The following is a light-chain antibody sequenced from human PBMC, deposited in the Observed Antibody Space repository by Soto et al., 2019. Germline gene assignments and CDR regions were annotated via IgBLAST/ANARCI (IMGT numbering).Light chain of an antibody. CDR3: AAWDDSLNGHV. CDR2: SNS. CDR1: SSNIGSNT. J-gene: IGLJ1*01. Sequence: QSVLTQPPSASGTLGQRVTISCSGSSSNIGSNTVDWYQQLPGTAPKLLIYSNSQRPSGVPDRFSGSKSGTSASLAISGLQSEDEADYYCAAWDDSLNGHVFGTGTKV. V-gene: IGLV1-44*01.